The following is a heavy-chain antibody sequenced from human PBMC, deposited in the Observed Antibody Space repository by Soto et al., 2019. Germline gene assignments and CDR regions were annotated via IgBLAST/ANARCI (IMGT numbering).Heavy chain of an antibody. CDR3: ARGLMGIAAAGTAFWFDP. J-gene: IGHJ5*02. CDR1: GYTFTSYD. Sequence: QVQLVQSGAEVKKPGASVKVSCKASGYTFTSYDINWVRQATGQGLEWMGWMNPNSGNTGYAQKFQGGVTMTRNTSISTAYMELSSLRSEDTAVYYCARGLMGIAAAGTAFWFDPWGQGTLVTVSS. D-gene: IGHD6-13*01. V-gene: IGHV1-8*01. CDR2: MNPNSGNT.